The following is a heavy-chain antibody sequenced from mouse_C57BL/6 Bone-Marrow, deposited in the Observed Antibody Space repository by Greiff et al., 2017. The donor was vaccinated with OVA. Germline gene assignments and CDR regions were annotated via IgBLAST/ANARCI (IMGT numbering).Heavy chain of an antibody. CDR1: GFSLTSYA. J-gene: IGHJ1*03. CDR2: IWTGGGT. CDR3: GSSGSSPYWYFDV. V-gene: IGHV2-9-1*01. Sequence: QVQLKESGPGMVAPSQSLSITCTVSGFSLTSYAISWVRQPPGQGLEWIGVIWTGGGTNYNSALKSILIISKYDSKSQVFLNMNSLQTDDASGYSGGSSGSSPYWYFDVWGTGTTVTVSS. D-gene: IGHD1-1*01.